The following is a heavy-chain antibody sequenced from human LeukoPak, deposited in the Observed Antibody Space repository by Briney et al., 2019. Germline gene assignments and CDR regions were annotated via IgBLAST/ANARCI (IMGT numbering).Heavy chain of an antibody. J-gene: IGHJ4*02. CDR2: ISIYNSNT. CDR1: GYTFSNYG. Sequence: GASVKVSCTTSGYTFSNYGISWVRQAPGQGLEWMGWISIYNSNTNYAQTFQGRVTMTTDTSTNTVYMELRSLTSDDTAVYFCARDCRTTSCQVDYWGQGTLVTVSS. V-gene: IGHV1-18*04. CDR3: ARDCRTTSCQVDY. D-gene: IGHD2-2*01.